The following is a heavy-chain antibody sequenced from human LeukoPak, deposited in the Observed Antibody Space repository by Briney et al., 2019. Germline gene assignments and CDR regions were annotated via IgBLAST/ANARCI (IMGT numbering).Heavy chain of an antibody. CDR1: GGSFSGYY. CDR2: INHSGST. Sequence: SETLPLTCAVYGGSFSGYYWSWIRQPPGKGLEWIGEINHSGSTNYNPSLKSRVTISVDTSKNQFSLKLSSVTAADTAVYYCAREGVGAAAGTLIDYWGQGTLVTVSS. D-gene: IGHD6-13*01. V-gene: IGHV4-34*01. CDR3: AREGVGAAAGTLIDY. J-gene: IGHJ4*02.